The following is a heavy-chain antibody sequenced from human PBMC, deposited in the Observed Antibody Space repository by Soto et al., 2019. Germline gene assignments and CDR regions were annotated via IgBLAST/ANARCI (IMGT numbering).Heavy chain of an antibody. CDR1: GYTFTSYG. Sequence: ASVKVSCKASGYTFTSYGISWVRQAPGQGLEWMGWISAYNGNTNYAQKLQGRVTMTTDTSTSTAYMELRSLRSDDTAVYYCARGRPGYCGGDCYPGQYYYYYYYMDVWGKGTTVTVSS. V-gene: IGHV1-18*01. J-gene: IGHJ6*03. CDR3: ARGRPGYCGGDCYPGQYYYYYYYMDV. CDR2: ISAYNGNT. D-gene: IGHD2-21*01.